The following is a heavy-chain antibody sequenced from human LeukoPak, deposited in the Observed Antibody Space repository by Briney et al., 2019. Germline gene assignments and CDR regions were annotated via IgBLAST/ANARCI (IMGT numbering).Heavy chain of an antibody. D-gene: IGHD3-10*01. Sequence: GGSLRLSCAASGFTFSDYYMSWIRQAPGKGLEWVSYISISGSTIYYADSVKGRFTISRDNSKNTLYLQMNSLRAEDTAVYYCASAMVRGVIYYFDYWGRGTLVTVSS. CDR1: GFTFSDYY. CDR3: ASAMVRGVIYYFDY. V-gene: IGHV3-11*01. J-gene: IGHJ4*02. CDR2: ISISGSTI.